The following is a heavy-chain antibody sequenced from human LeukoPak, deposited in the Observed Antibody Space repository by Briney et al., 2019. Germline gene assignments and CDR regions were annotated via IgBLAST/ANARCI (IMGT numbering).Heavy chain of an antibody. CDR1: GFTFSSYS. V-gene: IGHV3-21*01. CDR2: ISSSSSYI. Sequence: GGSLRLSCATSGFTFSSYSMNWVRQAPGKGLEWVSSISSSSSYIYYADSVEGRFTISRDNAKNSLYLQMNSLRAEDTAVYYCARHYYYDSSGLYFDPWGQGTLVTVSS. D-gene: IGHD3-22*01. J-gene: IGHJ5*02. CDR3: ARHYYYDSSGLYFDP.